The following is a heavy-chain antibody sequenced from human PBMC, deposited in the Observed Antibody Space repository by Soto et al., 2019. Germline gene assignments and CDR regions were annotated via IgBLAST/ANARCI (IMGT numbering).Heavy chain of an antibody. CDR1: GGSIDSYY. J-gene: IGHJ5*02. CDR2: VYYTGTT. CDR3: ARLGGYYQSLDT. V-gene: IGHV4-59*08. Sequence: ETLALTCTVSGGSIDSYYWTWIRQPPGKGLEWIGYVYYTGTTTYSPSLKSRVTISVDTSMNQISLKLSSVTAADTAFYYCARLGGYYQSLDTWGQGTLVTVSS. D-gene: IGHD3-22*01.